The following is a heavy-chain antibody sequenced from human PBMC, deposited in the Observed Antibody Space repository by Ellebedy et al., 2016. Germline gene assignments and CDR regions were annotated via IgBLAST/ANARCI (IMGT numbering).Heavy chain of an antibody. V-gene: IGHV4-34*06. J-gene: IGHJ4*02. CDR3: VIYSDNKDY. D-gene: IGHD2-21*01. CDR1: GESFSTYY. CDR2: INHTGGT. Sequence: SETLSLXXAMYGESFSTYYWNWIRQAPGKGLEWIGEINHTGGTTYNPSLKSRASISVDESKKHLSLKLASVTAADTAVYYCVIYSDNKDYWGQGTLVTVSS.